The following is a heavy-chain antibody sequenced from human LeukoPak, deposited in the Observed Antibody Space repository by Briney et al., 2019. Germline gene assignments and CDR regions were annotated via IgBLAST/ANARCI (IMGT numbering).Heavy chain of an antibody. Sequence: GGSLRLSCAASGFTVSSNYMSWVRQAPGKGLEWVSVIYSGGSTYYADSVKGRFTISRDNSKNTLYLQMNSLRAEDTAVYYCARARELRGDFDYWGQGTLVTVSS. CDR1: GFTVSSNY. CDR2: IYSGGST. D-gene: IGHD1-26*01. V-gene: IGHV3-53*05. J-gene: IGHJ4*02. CDR3: ARARELRGDFDY.